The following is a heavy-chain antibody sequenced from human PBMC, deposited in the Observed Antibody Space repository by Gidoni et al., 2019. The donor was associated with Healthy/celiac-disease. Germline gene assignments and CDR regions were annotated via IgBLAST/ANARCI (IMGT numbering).Heavy chain of an antibody. CDR1: GFPFSRYG. J-gene: IGHJ6*02. CDR3: ARDLPVNDLPFEDYGMAV. D-gene: IGHD3-3*01. CDR2: RWADGSTI. V-gene: IGHV3-33*01. Sequence: QVQLVETGGGVVQPGRALRLYGAASGFPFSRYGLHWVRQAPGKGLEWVAVRWADGSTIYYAAFVQGRFTISRDNSKNTLFLQMNSLRAEDTAVYYCARDLPVNDLPFEDYGMAVWGQGTTVTVSS.